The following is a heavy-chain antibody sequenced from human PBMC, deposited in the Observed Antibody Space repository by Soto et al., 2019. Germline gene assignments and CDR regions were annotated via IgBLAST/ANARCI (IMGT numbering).Heavy chain of an antibody. D-gene: IGHD4-17*01. CDR3: VRQGYGDYFYYYYGMDV. CDR1: GGSISSSSYY. CDR2: IYYSGST. Sequence: SETLSLTCTVSGGSISSSSYYWGWIRQPPGKGLEWIGSIYYSGSTYYNSSLKSRVTISVDTSKNQFSLKLSSVTAADTAVYYCVRQGYGDYFYYYYGMDVWGQGTTVTVSS. J-gene: IGHJ6*02. V-gene: IGHV4-39*01.